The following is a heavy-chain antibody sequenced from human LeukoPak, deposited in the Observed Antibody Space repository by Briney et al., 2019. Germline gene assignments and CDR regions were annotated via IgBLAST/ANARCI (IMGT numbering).Heavy chain of an antibody. V-gene: IGHV3-7*01. J-gene: IGHJ4*02. CDR1: GFNFSTYW. D-gene: IGHD3-10*01. CDR2: IKEDGSEI. CDR3: VTDQTGRHPYFFDY. Sequence: PGGSLRLSCAASGFNFSTYWMTWVRQVPGKGLEWVANIKEDGSEIYYVDAVKGRFSISRDNAKTPLYLQMNSLSVADTAVYYCVTDQTGRHPYFFDYWGQGTLVTVSS.